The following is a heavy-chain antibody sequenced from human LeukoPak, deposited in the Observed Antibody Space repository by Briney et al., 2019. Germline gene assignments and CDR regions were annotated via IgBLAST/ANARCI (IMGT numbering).Heavy chain of an antibody. CDR1: GFAFSSYA. V-gene: IGHV3-23*01. Sequence: GSLRLSCAASGFAFSSYAMSWVRPAPGKGLEWVSAISGSGGDTWYADSVRGRFTISRDNSKNTLYMQVNSLRAEDTAVYYCAKDYYDISGSRYDFWGQGTLVTVSS. J-gene: IGHJ4*02. D-gene: IGHD3-22*01. CDR2: ISGSGGDT. CDR3: AKDYYDISGSRYDF.